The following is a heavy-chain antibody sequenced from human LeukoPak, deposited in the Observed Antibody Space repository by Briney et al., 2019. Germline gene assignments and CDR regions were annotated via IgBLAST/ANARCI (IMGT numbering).Heavy chain of an antibody. D-gene: IGHD2-2*01. CDR2: IYYSGST. CDR1: GGSISSYY. V-gene: IGHV4-59*01. CDR3: ARDQRHPGTSWTRTGKGLGALDI. Sequence: SETLSLTCTVSGGSISSYYWSWIRQPPGKGLEWIGYIYYSGSTNYNPSLKSRVTISVDTSKNQFSLKLSSVTAADTAVYYCARDQRHPGTSWTRTGKGLGALDIWGQGTMVTVSS. J-gene: IGHJ3*02.